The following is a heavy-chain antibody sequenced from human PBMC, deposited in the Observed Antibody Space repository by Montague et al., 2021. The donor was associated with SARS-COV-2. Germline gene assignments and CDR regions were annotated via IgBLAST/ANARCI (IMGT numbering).Heavy chain of an antibody. CDR2: INHSGYT. V-gene: IGHV4-34*01. CDR3: ASAPRYSFGFWAY. D-gene: IGHD5-12*01. Sequence: SETLSLTCAVYGASSSNYYWSWIRQSPGKGLEWVEEINHSGYTDYKPSXGSRLTISLDSSKKQFSLKMTSVTAADTAIYYCASAPRYSFGFWAYWGQGTLVSASS. J-gene: IGHJ4*02. CDR1: GASSSNYY.